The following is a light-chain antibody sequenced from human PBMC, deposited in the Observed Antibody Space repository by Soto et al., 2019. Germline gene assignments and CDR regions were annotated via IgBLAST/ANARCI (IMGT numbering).Light chain of an antibody. CDR1: QNIGSSF. J-gene: IGKJ4*01. Sequence: EIVLTQSPGPLSFSPGERDTLSCRARQNIGSSFLAWYQQRPGQPPRLLISGASIRATGIPDRFSGSGSGTSFNLTISRLEPADSAVYYCQQYGSSPRLTLGGGTKVDIK. CDR2: GAS. CDR3: QQYGSSPRLT. V-gene: IGKV3-20*01.